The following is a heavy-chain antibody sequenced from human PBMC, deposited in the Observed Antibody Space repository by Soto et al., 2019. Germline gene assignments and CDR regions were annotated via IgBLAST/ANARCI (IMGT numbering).Heavy chain of an antibody. V-gene: IGHV4-61*01. D-gene: IGHD5-12*01. Sequence: SETLSLTCTVSGGSVSSGSYYWSWIRQPPGKGLEWIGYIYYSGSTNYNPSLKSRVTISVDTSKNQFSLKLSSVTAADTAVYYCARDGGYDYYYYGMGVRGKGTTVTVAS. CDR2: IYYSGST. CDR3: ARDGGYDYYYYGMGV. J-gene: IGHJ6*04. CDR1: GGSVSSGSYY.